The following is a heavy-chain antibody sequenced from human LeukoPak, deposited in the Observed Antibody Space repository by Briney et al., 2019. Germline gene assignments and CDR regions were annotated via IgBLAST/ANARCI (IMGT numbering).Heavy chain of an antibody. CDR3: ARASVVGWSRIYYYYMDV. V-gene: IGHV1-18*01. J-gene: IGHJ6*03. Sequence: ASVKVSCRASGYTFTSYGISWVRQAPGQGLEWMGWISAYNGNTNYAQKLQGRVTMTTDTSTSTAYMELRSLRSDDTAVYYCARASVVGWSRIYYYYMDVWGKGTTVTVSS. D-gene: IGHD2-15*01. CDR2: ISAYNGNT. CDR1: GYTFTSYG.